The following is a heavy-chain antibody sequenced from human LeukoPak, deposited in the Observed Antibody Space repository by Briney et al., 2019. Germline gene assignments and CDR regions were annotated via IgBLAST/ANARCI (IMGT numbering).Heavy chain of an antibody. CDR2: ISAYNGNT. Sequence: GASVKVSCKASGYTFTSYGISWVRQAPGQGLEWMGWISAYNGNTNYAQKLQGRVTMTRNTSISTAYMELSSLRSEDTAVYYCARGGSDILTGYSEWGQGTLVTVSS. CDR1: GYTFTSYG. J-gene: IGHJ4*02. CDR3: ARGGSDILTGYSE. V-gene: IGHV1-18*01. D-gene: IGHD3-9*01.